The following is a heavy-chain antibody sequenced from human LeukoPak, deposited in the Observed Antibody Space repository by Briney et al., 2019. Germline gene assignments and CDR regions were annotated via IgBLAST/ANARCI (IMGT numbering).Heavy chain of an antibody. J-gene: IGHJ4*02. Sequence: ASVKVSCKASGYTLSDYGISWVRQAPGQGLEWVGWITTYNGNRKYAEKFQGRVTMTTDTSTSTDYMEMRSLRSDDKAIYYCARDCSNGVCFPRDYGGQGTQITVST. V-gene: IGHV1-18*01. D-gene: IGHD2-8*01. CDR1: GYTLSDYG. CDR3: ARDCSNGVCFPRDY. CDR2: ITTYNGNR.